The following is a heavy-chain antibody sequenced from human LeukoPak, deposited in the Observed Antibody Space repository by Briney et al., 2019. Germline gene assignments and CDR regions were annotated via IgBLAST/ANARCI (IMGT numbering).Heavy chain of an antibody. CDR3: ARDEAYYDSSGYFPYY. J-gene: IGHJ4*02. V-gene: IGHV4-4*02. CDR1: GFTFSNAW. Sequence: GSLRLSCAASGFTFSNAWMSWVRQAPGKGLEWIGSIYYSGSTYYNPSLKSRVTISVDTSKNQFSLKLSSVTAADTAVYYCARDEAYYDSSGYFPYYWGQGTLVTVSS. D-gene: IGHD3-22*01. CDR2: IYYSGST.